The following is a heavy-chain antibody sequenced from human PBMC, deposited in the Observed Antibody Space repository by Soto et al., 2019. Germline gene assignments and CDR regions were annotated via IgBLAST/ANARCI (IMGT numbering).Heavy chain of an antibody. CDR2: MNPNSGNT. CDR1: GYTFTSYD. J-gene: IGHJ6*03. CDR3: ARVQYYYGSGSYYTGYMDV. D-gene: IGHD3-10*01. V-gene: IGHV1-8*01. Sequence: ASVKVSCKASGYTFTSYDINCVRQATGQGLEWMGWMNPNSGNTGYAQKFQGRVTMTRNTSISTAYMELSSLRSEDTAVYYCARVQYYYGSGSYYTGYMDVWGKGTTVNVS.